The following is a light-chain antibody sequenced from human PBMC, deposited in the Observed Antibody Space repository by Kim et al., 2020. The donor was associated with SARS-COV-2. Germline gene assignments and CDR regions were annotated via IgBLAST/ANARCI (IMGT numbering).Light chain of an antibody. CDR3: QTWDRSTWV. V-gene: IGLV3-1*01. J-gene: IGLJ3*02. Sequence: VSPGQTASITCSGDKLGDNYVCWYQQKSGQSPVLVIYQDNRRPSGIPERFSGSNSGNTATLTISGTQAMDEADYYCQTWDRSTWVFGGGTQLTVL. CDR2: QDN. CDR1: KLGDNY.